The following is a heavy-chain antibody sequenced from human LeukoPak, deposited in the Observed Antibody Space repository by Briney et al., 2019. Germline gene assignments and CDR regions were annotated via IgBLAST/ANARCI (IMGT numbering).Heavy chain of an antibody. CDR2: ISYDGSNK. CDR1: GFTFSSYG. CDR3: AKEFGDGYNYDAFDI. V-gene: IGHV3-30*18. D-gene: IGHD5-24*01. Sequence: GGSLRLSCAASGFTFSSYGMHWVRQAPGKGPEWVAVISYDGSNKYYADSVKGRFTISRDNSKNTLYLQMNSLRAEDTAVYYCAKEFGDGYNYDAFDIWGQGTMVTVSS. J-gene: IGHJ3*02.